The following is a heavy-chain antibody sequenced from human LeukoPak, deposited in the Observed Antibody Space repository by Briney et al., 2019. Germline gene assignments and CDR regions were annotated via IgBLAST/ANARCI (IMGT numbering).Heavy chain of an antibody. J-gene: IGHJ4*01. D-gene: IGHD4-11*01. CDR2: IWSEGTNQ. V-gene: IGHV3-33*06. CDR3: AKDAQRGFDYSNTLEN. Sequence: GGSLRLSCVASQFRFPFSHYGMHWVPQAPGRGLEWVAVIWSEGTNQYYAESVKGRFTISRDNSKNTLYLRMNSLRVEDTAVYFCAKDAQRGFDYSNTLENWGHGTLVTVSS. CDR1: QFRFPFSHYG.